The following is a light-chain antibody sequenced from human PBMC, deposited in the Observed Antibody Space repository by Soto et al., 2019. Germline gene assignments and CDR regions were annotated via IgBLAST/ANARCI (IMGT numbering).Light chain of an antibody. Sequence: EILMTQSPATLSVSPGESVTFSCRASQSVRYSLGWYQQKPGQAPRLLIYDASISAPGIPVRFSGSGSGTKFTPTTSGRRSEDFGFYYCRKKKAGPGTFGKGPKVETK. J-gene: IGKJ1*01. CDR2: DAS. CDR1: QSVRYS. CDR3: RKKKAGPGT. V-gene: IGKV3-15*01.